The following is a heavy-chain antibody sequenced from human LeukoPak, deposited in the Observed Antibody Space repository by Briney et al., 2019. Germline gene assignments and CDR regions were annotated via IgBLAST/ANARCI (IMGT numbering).Heavy chain of an antibody. Sequence: PGGSLRLSCAASGFTFSSYGMHWVRQAPGKGLEWVAVISYDGSNKYYADSVKGRFTISRDNSKNTLYLQMSSLRVEDTAVYFCARVERFCTVDYCYVYYDGLDVWGQGTTVTVSS. V-gene: IGHV3-30*03. CDR2: ISYDGSNK. J-gene: IGHJ6*02. CDR1: GFTFSSYG. CDR3: ARVERFCTVDYCYVYYDGLDV. D-gene: IGHD3/OR15-3a*01.